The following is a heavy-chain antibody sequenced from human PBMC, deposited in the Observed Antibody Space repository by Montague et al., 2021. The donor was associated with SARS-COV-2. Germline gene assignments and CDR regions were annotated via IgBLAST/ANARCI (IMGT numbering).Heavy chain of an antibody. D-gene: IGHD2-2*01. V-gene: IGHV4-39*01. J-gene: IGHJ4*02. Sequence: SETLSLTCSVSGDSMSRSNHNWDWIRQPPGKGLEWIGTISYSGITYYSPSLKNRVTISVDTSKKQFSLKVTSMTAADTAVYYCARETVSAAASEIDNWGQGTLVTVSS. CDR1: GDSMSRSNHN. CDR3: ARETVSAAASEIDN. CDR2: ISYSGIT.